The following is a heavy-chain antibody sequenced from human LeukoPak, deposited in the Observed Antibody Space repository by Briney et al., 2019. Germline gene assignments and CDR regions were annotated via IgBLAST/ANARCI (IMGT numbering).Heavy chain of an antibody. CDR3: VRDREYSTKWFAPTGDWFDP. CDR2: TWHDGSNK. D-gene: IGHD6-6*01. J-gene: IGHJ5*02. Sequence: GGSLRLSCTASGFTFSSYGMHWVRQAPGKGLEWVAVTWHDGSNKYYVDSVKGRFSISRDNSKNTLYLQMNSLRAEDTAVYYCVRDREYSTKWFAPTGDWFDPWGQGTLVSVSS. CDR1: GFTFSSYG. V-gene: IGHV3-33*01.